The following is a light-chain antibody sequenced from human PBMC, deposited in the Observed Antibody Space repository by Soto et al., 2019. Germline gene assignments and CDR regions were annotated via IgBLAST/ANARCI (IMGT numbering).Light chain of an antibody. J-gene: IGKJ2*01. CDR2: DAS. CDR3: QKRRDWHYT. V-gene: IGKV3-11*01. Sequence: EIVLTQSPATLSLSPGERATLSCRASQSVSSYLAWYQQKPGQAPRLLIYDASNRATGIPARFSGSGSGTDFTLTISSLEPEDFAVYYCQKRRDWHYTFGQGAKLEIK. CDR1: QSVSSY.